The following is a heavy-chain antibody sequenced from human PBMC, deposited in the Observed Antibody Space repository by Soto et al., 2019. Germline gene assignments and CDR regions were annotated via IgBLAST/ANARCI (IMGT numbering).Heavy chain of an antibody. Sequence: TSETLSLTCTVSGGSISSSSCYWGWIRQPPGKGLEWIGSIYYTGSPYYNPSLKSRVTISVDTSKNQFSLKLSSVTAADTAVYYCARQSSYYGSGSYNYYYYYGMDVWGQATPVTVSS. V-gene: IGHV4-39*01. D-gene: IGHD3-10*01. J-gene: IGHJ6*02. CDR3: ARQSSYYGSGSYNYYYYYGMDV. CDR1: GGSISSSSCY. CDR2: IYYTGSP.